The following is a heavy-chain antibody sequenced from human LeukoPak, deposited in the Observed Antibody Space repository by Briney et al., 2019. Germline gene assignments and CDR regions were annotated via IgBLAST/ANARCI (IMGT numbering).Heavy chain of an antibody. Sequence: GESLKISCKGSGYSFTSYWIGWVRQMPGKGLEWMGIIYPGDSDTRYSPSFQGQVTISADKSISTAYVQWSSLKASDTAMYYCARQENYHDRSGYGETHYYFDYWGQGTLVTVSS. CDR2: IYPGDSDT. CDR1: GYSFTSYW. CDR3: ARQENYHDRSGYGETHYYFDY. D-gene: IGHD3-22*01. J-gene: IGHJ4*02. V-gene: IGHV5-51*01.